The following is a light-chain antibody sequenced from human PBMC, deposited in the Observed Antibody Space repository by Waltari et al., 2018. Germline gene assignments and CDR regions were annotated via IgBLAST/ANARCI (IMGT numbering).Light chain of an antibody. J-gene: IGKJ4*01. V-gene: IGKV1-39*01. Sequence: DIQMPQSPSSLSASVGDRVPITCRASQSISSNLVWYKQKRGIAPKHLIYAASSLQSGVPSMFSGRGSGTDFTLAISSLQPEDVATYYCQQSYSTPRTFGGGTKVEIK. CDR3: QQSYSTPRT. CDR1: QSISSN. CDR2: AAS.